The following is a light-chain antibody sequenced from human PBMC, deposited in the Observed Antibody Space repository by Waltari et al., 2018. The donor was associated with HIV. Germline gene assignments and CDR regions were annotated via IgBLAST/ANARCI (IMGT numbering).Light chain of an antibody. J-gene: IGLJ1*01. V-gene: IGLV7-43*01. CDR2: STN. Sequence: QNVVTQDPYLTVHPGGTAPPPCASTAGAVTSGTSPNWFQHKPGHAPRALIYSTNKKHAWTPARFSGSLLGGKAALTLSGVQPEDEADYYCLLYYGGQGYVFGTGTKVTVL. CDR3: LLYYGGQGYV. CDR1: AGAVTSGTS.